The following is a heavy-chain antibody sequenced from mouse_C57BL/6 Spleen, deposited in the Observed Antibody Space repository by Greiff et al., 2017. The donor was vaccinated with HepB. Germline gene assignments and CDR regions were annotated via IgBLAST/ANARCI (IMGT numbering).Heavy chain of an antibody. CDR3: ARDRRIYDGYSAWFAY. V-gene: IGHV5-4*01. D-gene: IGHD2-3*01. Sequence: EVQRVESGGGLVKPGGSLKLSCAASGFTFSSYAMSWVRQTPEKRLEWVATISDGGSYTYYPDNVKGRFTISRDNAKNNLYLQMSHLKSEDTAMYYCARDRRIYDGYSAWFAYWGQGTLVTVSA. J-gene: IGHJ3*01. CDR1: GFTFSSYA. CDR2: ISDGGSYT.